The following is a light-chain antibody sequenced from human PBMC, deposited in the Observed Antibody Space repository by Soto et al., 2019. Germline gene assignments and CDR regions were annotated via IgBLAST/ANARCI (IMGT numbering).Light chain of an antibody. CDR3: QQYNTFWT. Sequence: EIVLTQSPATLSLSPGERATLSCRASRSISTYLAWYQQKPGQAPRLLIYDTSNRATGIPARFSGSGSGTEFTLTISSLQPDDFATYYCQQYNTFWTFGQGTKVDIK. CDR1: RSISTY. J-gene: IGKJ1*01. V-gene: IGKV3-11*01. CDR2: DTS.